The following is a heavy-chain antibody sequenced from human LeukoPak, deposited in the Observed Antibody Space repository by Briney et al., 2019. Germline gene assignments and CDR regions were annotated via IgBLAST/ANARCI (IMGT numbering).Heavy chain of an antibody. J-gene: IGHJ3*02. CDR2: SRRKSQRYTT. CDR3: TRDGGDSGNTAFDI. Sequence: GGSLRLSCTGSGLTLSDHIIDWVRQAPGKGLEWVGRSRRKSQRYTTEYAASVKDRFTISRDDSKNSLHLQMNSLKTEDTAVYFCTRDGGDSGNTAFDIWGQGTMVTVSS. CDR1: GLTLSDHI. D-gene: IGHD5-12*01. V-gene: IGHV3-72*01.